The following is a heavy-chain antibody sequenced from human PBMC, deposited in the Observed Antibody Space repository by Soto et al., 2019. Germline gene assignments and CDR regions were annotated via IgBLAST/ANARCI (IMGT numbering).Heavy chain of an antibody. D-gene: IGHD2-2*01. Sequence: ASVKVSCKASGGTFSSYAISWVRQAPGQGLEWMGGIIPIFGTANYAQKFQGRVTITADESTSTAYMELSSLRSEDTAVYYCARNILGYCSSTSCSTWGQGTLVTVSS. CDR3: ARNILGYCSSTSCST. CDR1: GGTFSSYA. J-gene: IGHJ5*02. V-gene: IGHV1-69*13. CDR2: IIPIFGTA.